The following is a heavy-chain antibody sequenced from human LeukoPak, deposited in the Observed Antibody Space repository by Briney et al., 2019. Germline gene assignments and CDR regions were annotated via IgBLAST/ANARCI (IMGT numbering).Heavy chain of an antibody. CDR1: GFTFSNYW. D-gene: IGHD3-9*01. V-gene: IGHV3-74*01. CDR3: ARGHTTGYGFDY. CDR2: LNGDGSST. Sequence: GGSLRLSCAASGFTFSNYWMHWVRQVPGKGLVWVSRLNGDGSSTFHADSVKGRFTISRDNAENTLYLQMHSLRDGDTAVYYCARGHTTGYGFDYWGQGALVTVSS. J-gene: IGHJ4*02.